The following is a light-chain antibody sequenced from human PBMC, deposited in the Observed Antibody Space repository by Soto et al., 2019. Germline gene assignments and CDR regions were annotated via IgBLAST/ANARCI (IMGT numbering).Light chain of an antibody. Sequence: EIVMTQSPATLSVSPGERATLSCRASQGIKDYLAWFQQKPGQAPRLLIYGASTRATAIPARFSGSGSGTEFTLSISSLQYEDFEVYSCQQYNTWPRTLGQGTKVDIK. CDR3: QQYNTWPRT. CDR2: GAS. J-gene: IGKJ1*01. V-gene: IGKV3-15*01. CDR1: QGIKDY.